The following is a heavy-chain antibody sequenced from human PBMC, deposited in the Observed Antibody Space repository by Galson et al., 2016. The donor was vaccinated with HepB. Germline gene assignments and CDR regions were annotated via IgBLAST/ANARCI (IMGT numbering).Heavy chain of an antibody. V-gene: IGHV1-2*02. CDR3: ASDRDRALVVVTATFDY. CDR2: INPDNGDT. Sequence: SVKVSCKASGYRFTDYYIHWVRQAPGQGLEWMAWINPDNGDTRYEEKFQDRVTMTRDTSISTAFMEFSSLRSDDTAVYYCASDRDRALVVVTATFDYWGQGTLVTVSS. CDR1: GYRFTDYY. D-gene: IGHD2-15*01. J-gene: IGHJ4*02.